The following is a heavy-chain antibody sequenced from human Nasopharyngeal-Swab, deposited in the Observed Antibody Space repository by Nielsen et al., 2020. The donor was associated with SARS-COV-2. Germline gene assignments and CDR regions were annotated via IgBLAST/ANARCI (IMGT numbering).Heavy chain of an antibody. D-gene: IGHD6-13*01. CDR1: GYSFTSYW. CDR2: IYPGDSDT. V-gene: IGHV5-51*01. J-gene: IGHJ6*02. CDR3: ARLNGGVAAAGYYCYYGMDV. Sequence: GESLKISRKGSGYSFTSYWIGWVRQMPGKGLEWMGIIYPGDSDTRYSPSFQGQVTISADKSISTAYLQWSSLKASDTAMYYCARLNGGVAAAGYYCYYGMDVWGQGTTVTVSS.